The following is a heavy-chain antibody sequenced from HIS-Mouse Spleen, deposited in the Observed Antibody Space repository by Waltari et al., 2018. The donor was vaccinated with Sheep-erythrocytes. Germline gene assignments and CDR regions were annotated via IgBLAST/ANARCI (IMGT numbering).Heavy chain of an antibody. Sequence: QLQLQESGPGLVKPSETLSLTCTVSGGSISSSSYYWGWIRQPPGKGLEWIGSIYYSGSTYYKPALKSRVTITVEPSKNQFSLKLSSVTAADTAVYYCARDEGTYYDFWSGYPPSYYFDYWGQGTLVTVSS. CDR1: GGSISSSSYY. V-gene: IGHV4-39*07. CDR2: IYYSGST. CDR3: ARDEGTYYDFWSGYPPSYYFDY. D-gene: IGHD3-3*01. J-gene: IGHJ4*02.